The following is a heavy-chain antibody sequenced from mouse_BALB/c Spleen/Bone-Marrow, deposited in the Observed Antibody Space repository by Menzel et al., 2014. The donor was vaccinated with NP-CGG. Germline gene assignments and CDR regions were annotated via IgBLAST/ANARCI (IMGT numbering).Heavy chain of an antibody. CDR2: ISTNASGYTK. D-gene: IGHD2-10*02. CDR1: GFTFTDYY. Sequence: EVQVVESGGGLVQPGGSLRLSCATSGFTFTDYYMSWVRQPPGKALEWLGFISTNASGYTKDYSASGRGRFTISRDNSESIPYLQMKPLRTEDSAAYDVARDVQYDIHWYLDDWGAGTTVTVSS. J-gene: IGHJ1*01. CDR3: ARDVQYDIHWYLDD. V-gene: IGHV7-3*02.